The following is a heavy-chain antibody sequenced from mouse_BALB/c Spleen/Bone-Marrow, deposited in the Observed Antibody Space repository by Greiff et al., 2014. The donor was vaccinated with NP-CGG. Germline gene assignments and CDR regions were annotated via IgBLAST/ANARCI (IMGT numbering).Heavy chain of an antibody. CDR3: ARWEYYAMDY. CDR2: IDPANGNT. CDR1: GSNIKDTY. D-gene: IGHD4-1*01. V-gene: IGHV14-3*02. J-gene: IGHJ4*01. Sequence: EVKVEESGAELVKPGASVKLSCTASGSNIKDTYMHWVKQRPEQGLEWIGRIDPANGNTKYDPKFQGKATITADTSSNTAYLQLSSLTSEDTAVYYCARWEYYAMDYWGQGTSVTVSS.